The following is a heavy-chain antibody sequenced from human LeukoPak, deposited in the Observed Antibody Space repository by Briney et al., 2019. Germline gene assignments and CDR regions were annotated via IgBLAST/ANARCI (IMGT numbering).Heavy chain of an antibody. V-gene: IGHV3-74*01. CDR1: GFTFDDYA. CDR3: VSLQYYYDSSGYLFDY. Sequence: GGSLRLSCAASGFTFDDYAMHWVRQAPGKGLVWVSRISTDGSSTSYADSVKGRFTISRDNAKNTLYLQMNSLRAEDTAVYYCVSLQYYYDSSGYLFDYWGQGTLVTVSS. D-gene: IGHD3-22*01. J-gene: IGHJ4*02. CDR2: ISTDGSST.